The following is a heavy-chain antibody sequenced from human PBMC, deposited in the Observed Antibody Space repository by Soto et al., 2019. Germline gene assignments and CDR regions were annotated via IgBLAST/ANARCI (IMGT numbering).Heavy chain of an antibody. CDR1: GFTFSSYA. CDR3: ARDNWNYAGYYNYGMDV. D-gene: IGHD1-7*01. J-gene: IGHJ6*02. CDR2: ISDDGSTK. V-gene: IGHV3-30-3*01. Sequence: SLRLSCAASGFTFSSYAMHWVRQAPVRVLERVAVISDDGSTKYYADSVNGRLTIASDNCKNTLYLQMNSLRFEDTAVYYRARDNWNYAGYYNYGMDVWGQGTTVTASS.